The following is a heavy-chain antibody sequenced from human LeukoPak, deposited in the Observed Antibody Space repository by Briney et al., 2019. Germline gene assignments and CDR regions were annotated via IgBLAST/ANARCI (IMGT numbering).Heavy chain of an antibody. CDR1: GYTFTSYG. D-gene: IGHD1-1*01. Sequence: ASVKVSCKASGYTFTSYGISWVRQAPGQGLEWMGWINPNSGGTNYAQKFQGRVTMTRDTSISTAYMELSRLRSDDTAVYYCAREADENGAFDIWGQGTMVTVSS. CDR3: AREADENGAFDI. CDR2: INPNSGGT. V-gene: IGHV1-2*02. J-gene: IGHJ3*02.